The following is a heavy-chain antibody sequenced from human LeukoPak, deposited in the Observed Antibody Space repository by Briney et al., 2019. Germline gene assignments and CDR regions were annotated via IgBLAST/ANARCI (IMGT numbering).Heavy chain of an antibody. CDR3: ARDWELGPWFDP. Sequence: GRSLRLSCAASGFTFSSYGMHWVRQAPGQGLEWVAVIWYDGSNKYYADSVKGRFTISRDNSKNTLYLQMNSLRAEDTAVYYCARDWELGPWFDPWGQGTLVTVSS. CDR2: IWYDGSNK. J-gene: IGHJ5*02. D-gene: IGHD1-26*01. CDR1: GFTFSSYG. V-gene: IGHV3-33*01.